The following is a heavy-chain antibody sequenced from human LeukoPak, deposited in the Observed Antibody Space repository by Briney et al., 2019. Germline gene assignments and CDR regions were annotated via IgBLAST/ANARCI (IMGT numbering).Heavy chain of an antibody. Sequence: PGGSLRLSCAASGFTFSRYAMGWVRQAPGKGLEWVSGISSGGNTQYTDSVKGRFTVSRDNSKNTLHLQMDSLRAEDTAIYYCTKDRRQWVVPYFDSWGQGTVVTVSS. CDR2: ISSGGNT. J-gene: IGHJ4*02. CDR3: TKDRRQWVVPYFDS. CDR1: GFTFSRYA. V-gene: IGHV3-23*01. D-gene: IGHD6-19*01.